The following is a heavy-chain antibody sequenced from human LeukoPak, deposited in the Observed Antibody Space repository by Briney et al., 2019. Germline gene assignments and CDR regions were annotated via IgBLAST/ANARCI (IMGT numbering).Heavy chain of an antibody. D-gene: IGHD3-9*01. CDR2: ISYHGSNE. CDR3: ARVHDTTGYYHYFDS. J-gene: IGHJ4*02. CDR1: GFTFSTYP. Sequence: GGSLRLSCEASGFTFSTYPMHWVPQAPDQGLEWGAMISYHGSNEYYADSVKGRFTISRDNSKNTLYLQMNNPRVEDTAIYYCARVHDTTGYYHYFDSWGQGTLVAVSS. V-gene: IGHV3-30*04.